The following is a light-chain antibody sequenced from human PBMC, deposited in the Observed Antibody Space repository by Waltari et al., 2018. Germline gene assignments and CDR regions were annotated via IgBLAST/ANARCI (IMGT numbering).Light chain of an antibody. J-gene: IGKJ1*01. V-gene: IGKV3-20*01. Sequence: ETVLTQSPGTLSLSLGERAILSCKASDSVVIYLAWYQQKPGQAPRLLIYHASNRATGIPDMFSGSGSATDFSLTTSRLEPEDSAVYYCQKCVSLPATFGQGTKVEI. CDR1: DSVVIY. CDR2: HAS. CDR3: QKCVSLPAT.